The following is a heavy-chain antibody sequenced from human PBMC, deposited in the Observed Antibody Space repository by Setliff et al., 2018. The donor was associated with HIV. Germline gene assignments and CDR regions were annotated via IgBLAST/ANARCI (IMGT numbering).Heavy chain of an antibody. Sequence: GGSLRLSCAASGFTFSNYAMHWVRQAPGKGLEWVAVISYGGGLKLYADSVKGRFTISRDTAKNSLYLQMNSLRAEETAVYYSDGESTVEGRAVVGAPSMIHTPNPLQPLPWG. CDR3: DGESTVEGRAVVGAPSMIHTPNPLQPLP. J-gene: IGHJ5*02. V-gene: IGHV3-30*04. CDR1: GFTFSNYA. CDR2: ISYGGGLK. D-gene: IGHD2-2*01.